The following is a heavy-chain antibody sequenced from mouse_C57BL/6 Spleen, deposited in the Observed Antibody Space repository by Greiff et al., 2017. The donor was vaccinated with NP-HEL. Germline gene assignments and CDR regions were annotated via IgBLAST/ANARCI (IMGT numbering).Heavy chain of an antibody. CDR1: GYTFTSYW. CDR2: IDPSDSYT. J-gene: IGHJ2*01. Sequence: QVQLQQPGAELVMPGASVKLSCKASGYTFTSYWMHWVKQRPGQGLEWIGEIDPSDSYTNYNQKFKGKSTLTVDKSSSTDYMQLSSLTSEDSAVYYCASGYSNHFRDWGQGTTLTVSS. CDR3: ASGYSNHFRD. V-gene: IGHV1-69*01. D-gene: IGHD2-5*01.